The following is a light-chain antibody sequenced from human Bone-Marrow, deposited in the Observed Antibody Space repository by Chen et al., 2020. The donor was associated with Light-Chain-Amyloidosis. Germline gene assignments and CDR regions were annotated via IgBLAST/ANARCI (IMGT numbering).Light chain of an antibody. J-gene: IGKJ5*01. V-gene: IGKV1-39*01. Sequence: DIQMTQSPSSLSAYERDRVTITCRASQTIGKYLNWYQQKPGKAPKLLIYAASSLQSGVPSRFSGSGSGTDFTLSISSQQAEDFAIYYCQQSYSTPITFGQGTRLEIK. CDR3: QQSYSTPIT. CDR2: AAS. CDR1: QTIGKY.